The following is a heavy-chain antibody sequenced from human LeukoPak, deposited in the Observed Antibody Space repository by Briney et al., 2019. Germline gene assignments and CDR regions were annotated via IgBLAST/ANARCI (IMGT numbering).Heavy chain of an antibody. CDR2: IYYRGNA. Sequence: GSLRLSCAASGFTFSSYAMSWVRQAPGKGLEWIGSIYYRGNAYYNPSLKSRVTISVDTSKNQFSLSLSSVTAADTAVYYCAREEDRSGDWGQGTLVTVTS. J-gene: IGHJ4*02. V-gene: IGHV4-39*07. CDR3: AREEDRSGD. CDR1: GFTFSSYA. D-gene: IGHD3-22*01.